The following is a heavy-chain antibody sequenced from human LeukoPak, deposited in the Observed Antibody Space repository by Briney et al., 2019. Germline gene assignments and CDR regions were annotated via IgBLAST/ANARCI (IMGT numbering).Heavy chain of an antibody. D-gene: IGHD5-12*01. Sequence: SETLSLTCTVSGGSISSYYWSWIRQPPGKGLEWIGYIYYSGSTNYNPSLKSRVTISVDTSKNQFSLKLSSVTAADTAVYYCARLNGYSGYGLYWGQGTLVTVSS. J-gene: IGHJ4*02. V-gene: IGHV4-59*12. CDR3: ARLNGYSGYGLY. CDR1: GGSISSYY. CDR2: IYYSGST.